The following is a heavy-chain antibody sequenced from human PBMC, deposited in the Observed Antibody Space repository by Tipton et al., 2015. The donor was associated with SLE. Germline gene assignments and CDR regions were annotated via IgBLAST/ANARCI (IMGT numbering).Heavy chain of an antibody. CDR3: ARDADRNTRYSQFDH. J-gene: IGHJ4*02. CDR1: GFTFDDYA. Sequence: GSLRLSCAASGFTFDDYAMHWVRQAPGKGLEWVSFISWDGGRTYYADSVKGRFTISRDNSENTLFLQMNSLRAEDTAVYYCARDADRNTRYSQFDHWGQGTLVTVSS. V-gene: IGHV3-43D*04. CDR2: ISWDGGRT. D-gene: IGHD3-16*02.